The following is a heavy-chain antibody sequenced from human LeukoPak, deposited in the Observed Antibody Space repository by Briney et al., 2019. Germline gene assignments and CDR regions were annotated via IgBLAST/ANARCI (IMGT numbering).Heavy chain of an antibody. V-gene: IGHV4-61*08. CDR1: GGSISSGGYY. CDR3: AREGYSSSSVDY. CDR2: IYYSGST. D-gene: IGHD6-6*01. Sequence: PSETLSLTCTVSGGSISSGGYYWSWIRQHPGKGLEWIGYIYYSGSTNYNPSLKSRVTISVDTSKNQFSLKLSSVTAADTAVYYCAREGYSSSSVDYWGQGTLVTVSS. J-gene: IGHJ4*02.